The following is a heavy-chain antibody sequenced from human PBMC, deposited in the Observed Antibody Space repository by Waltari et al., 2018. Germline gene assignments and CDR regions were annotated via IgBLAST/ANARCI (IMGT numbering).Heavy chain of an antibody. Sequence: QVQLQQWGAGLLKPSETLSLTCAVYGGSFSGYYWSWIRQPPGKGLEWIGEINHSGSTNYNPSLKSRVTISVDTSKNQFSLKLSSVTAADTAVYYWARRIGYSSSWYRYYYMDVWGKGTTVTVSS. J-gene: IGHJ6*03. D-gene: IGHD6-13*01. CDR2: INHSGST. CDR3: ARRIGYSSSWYRYYYMDV. CDR1: GGSFSGYY. V-gene: IGHV4-34*01.